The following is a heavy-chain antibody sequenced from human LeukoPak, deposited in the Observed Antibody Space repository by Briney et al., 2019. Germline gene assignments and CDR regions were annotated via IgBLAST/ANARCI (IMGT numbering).Heavy chain of an antibody. V-gene: IGHV6-1*01. Sequence: PSQTLSLTCAISGASVPSNSAAWNWISQSPSRGLEWLGRPYYRSKWYNDYAVSVKSRITINQDTSKNQFSLQLNPVTPEDTAVFFFKQKTAYEILTGYYPYYFDYWGQGTLVTVSS. CDR3: KQKTAYEILTGYYPYYFDY. J-gene: IGHJ4*02. D-gene: IGHD3-9*01. CDR2: PYYRSKWYN. CDR1: GASVPSNSAA.